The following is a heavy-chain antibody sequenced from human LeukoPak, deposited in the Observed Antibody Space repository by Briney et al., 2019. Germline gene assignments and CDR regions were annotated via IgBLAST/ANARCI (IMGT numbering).Heavy chain of an antibody. V-gene: IGHV3-23*01. J-gene: IGHJ4*02. D-gene: IGHD3-16*02. CDR3: AKRGGFDVWGSYPHY. CDR2: ISGSGGST. CDR1: GFTFSSYA. Sequence: GGSLRLSCAASGFTFSSYAMSWVRQAPGKGLEWVSAISGSGGSTYYADSVRGRFTISRDNSKNTLYLQMNSLRAEDTAVYYCAKRGGFDVWGSYPHYWGQGTLVTVSS.